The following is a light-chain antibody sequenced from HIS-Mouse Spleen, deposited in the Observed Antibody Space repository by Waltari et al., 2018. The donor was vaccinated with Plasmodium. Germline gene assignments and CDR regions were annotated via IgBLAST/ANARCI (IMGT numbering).Light chain of an antibody. V-gene: IGKV3-15*01. CDR3: QQYNNWSFT. CDR1: QSVSSN. Sequence: EIVMTQSPATLSVSPGERATLSCRASQSVSSNLAWYQQKPGQAPRLLIYGASTRATGNPAMVSGSGSGTEFTLTISSLQSEDFAVYYCQQYNNWSFTFGPGTKVDIK. J-gene: IGKJ3*01. CDR2: GAS.